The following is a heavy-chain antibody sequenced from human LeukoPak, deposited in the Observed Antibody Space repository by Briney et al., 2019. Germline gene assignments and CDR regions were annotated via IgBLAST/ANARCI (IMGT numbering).Heavy chain of an antibody. D-gene: IGHD3-22*01. CDR3: ARDRGYYFDY. Sequence: GGSLRLSCTTSGFTFSSYAMTWVRQAPGKGLEWVSFISSSSTTIYYAASVKGRFTISRDNAKNSLYLQMNSLRDEDTAVYYCARDRGYYFDYWGQGTLVTVSS. CDR2: ISSSSTTI. V-gene: IGHV3-48*02. J-gene: IGHJ4*02. CDR1: GFTFSSYA.